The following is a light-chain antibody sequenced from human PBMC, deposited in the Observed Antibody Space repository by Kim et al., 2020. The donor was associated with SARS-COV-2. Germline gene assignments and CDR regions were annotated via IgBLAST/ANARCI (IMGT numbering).Light chain of an antibody. CDR3: QQYNSYSHDT. Sequence: EDRFTITGRASQSIRRWLAWYQQKPVKAPKLLIYVASYLESGVSSSFSGSGAGTEFTLTISSLQTDDFATYYCQQYNSYSHDTFGRGTKLEI. CDR2: VAS. J-gene: IGKJ2*01. V-gene: IGKV1-5*01. CDR1: QSIRRW.